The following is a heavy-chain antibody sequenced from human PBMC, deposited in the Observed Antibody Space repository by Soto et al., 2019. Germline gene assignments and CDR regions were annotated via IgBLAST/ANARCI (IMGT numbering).Heavy chain of an antibody. Sequence: RASVKVSCKASGYTFTSYGISWVRQAPGQGLEWMGWISAYNGNTNYAQKLQGRVTMTTDTSTSTAYMELRSLRSDDTAVYYCAREYYDYVWGSYRPLDYWGQGTLVTVSS. V-gene: IGHV1-18*01. CDR3: AREYYDYVWGSYRPLDY. CDR1: GYTFTSYG. CDR2: ISAYNGNT. J-gene: IGHJ4*02. D-gene: IGHD3-16*02.